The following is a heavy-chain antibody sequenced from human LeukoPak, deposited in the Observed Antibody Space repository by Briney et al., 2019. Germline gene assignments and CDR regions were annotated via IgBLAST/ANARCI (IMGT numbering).Heavy chain of an antibody. J-gene: IGHJ4*02. CDR2: IYYSGST. Sequence: SETLSLTCTVSGGSVSSGSYYWSWIRQPPGKGLEWIGYIYYSGSTNYTPSLKSRVTISVDTSKYQFSLKLSSVTAADTAVYYCASRYYDFWSGYKNFDYWGQGTLVTVSS. V-gene: IGHV4-61*01. D-gene: IGHD3-3*01. CDR3: ASRYYDFWSGYKNFDY. CDR1: GGSVSSGSYY.